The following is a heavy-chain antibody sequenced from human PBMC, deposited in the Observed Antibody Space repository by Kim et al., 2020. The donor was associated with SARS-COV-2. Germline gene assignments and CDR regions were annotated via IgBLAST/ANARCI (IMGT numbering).Heavy chain of an antibody. D-gene: IGHD3-16*01. CDR3: ARDVMMGEQV. CDR2: IYHSGST. V-gene: IGHV4-38-2*02. Sequence: SETLSLTCTVSGYSISSGYYWGWIRQPPGKGLEWIGSIYHSGSTYYNPSLKSRVTISVDTSKNQFSLKLSSVTAADTAVYYCARDVMMGEQVWGQGTLVTVSS. J-gene: IGHJ4*02. CDR1: GYSISSGYY.